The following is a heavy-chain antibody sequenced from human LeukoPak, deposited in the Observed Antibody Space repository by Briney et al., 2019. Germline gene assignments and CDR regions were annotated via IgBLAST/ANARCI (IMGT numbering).Heavy chain of an antibody. V-gene: IGHV3-23*01. CDR3: AKDRYDYVWGSYDEYYFDY. J-gene: IGHJ4*02. CDR2: ISGSGDKT. Sequence: GGSLRLSCAASGFTFSSYSMNWVRQAPGKGLEWVSLISGSGDKTYYADSVKGRFTISRDNSKNTLYLQMNSLRAEDTAVYYCAKDRYDYVWGSYDEYYFDYWGQGTLVTVSS. D-gene: IGHD3-16*01. CDR1: GFTFSSYS.